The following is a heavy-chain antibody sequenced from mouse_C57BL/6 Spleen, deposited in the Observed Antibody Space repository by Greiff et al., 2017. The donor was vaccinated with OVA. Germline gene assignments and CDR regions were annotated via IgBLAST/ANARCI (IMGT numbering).Heavy chain of an antibody. Sequence: EVQLQQSGPELVKPGASVKISCKASGYSFTGYYMNWVKQSPEKSLEWIGEINPSTGGTTYNQKFKAKATLTVDKSSSTAYMQLKSLTSEDSAVYYCARSPPYYGSSYDYAMDYWGQGTSVTVSS. CDR2: INPSTGGT. CDR3: ARSPPYYGSSYDYAMDY. D-gene: IGHD1-1*01. CDR1: GYSFTGYY. J-gene: IGHJ4*01. V-gene: IGHV1-42*01.